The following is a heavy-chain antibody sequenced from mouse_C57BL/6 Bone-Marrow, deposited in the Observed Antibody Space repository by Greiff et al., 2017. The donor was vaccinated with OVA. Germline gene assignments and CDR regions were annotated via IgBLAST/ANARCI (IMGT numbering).Heavy chain of an antibody. J-gene: IGHJ2*01. CDR3: TLDGGYYFDY. Sequence: EVKVVESGGGLVQPGGSMKLSCAASGFTFSDAWMDWVRQSPEKGLEWVAEIRNKANNHATYYAESVKGRFTISRDDSKSSVYLQMNSLRAEDTGIYYCTLDGGYYFDYWGQGTTLTVSS. CDR2: IRNKANNHAT. CDR1: GFTFSDAW. V-gene: IGHV6-6*01.